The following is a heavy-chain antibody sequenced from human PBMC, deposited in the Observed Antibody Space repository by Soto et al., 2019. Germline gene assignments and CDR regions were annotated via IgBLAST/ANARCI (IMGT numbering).Heavy chain of an antibody. Sequence: GGSLRLSCAASGFTFSSYGMHWVRQAPGKGLEWVAVISYDGSNKYYADSVKGRFTISRDNSKNTLYLQMNSLRAEDTAVYYCAKSPKLVLLWFGAEGYYMDVWGKGTTVTVSS. D-gene: IGHD3-10*01. V-gene: IGHV3-30*18. CDR3: AKSPKLVLLWFGAEGYYMDV. CDR1: GFTFSSYG. CDR2: ISYDGSNK. J-gene: IGHJ6*03.